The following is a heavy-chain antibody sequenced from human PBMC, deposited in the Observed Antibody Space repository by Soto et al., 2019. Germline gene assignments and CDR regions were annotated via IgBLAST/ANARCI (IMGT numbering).Heavy chain of an antibody. CDR1: GCSFNNYY. J-gene: IGHJ4*02. CDR2: IDYSGNT. D-gene: IGHD4-4*01. CDR3: GRNRVTLN. Sequence: QVQLQESGPGLVKPSETLSLTCTVSGCSFNNYYWSWSRQPPGKGLEWIGCIDYSGNTNYNPSLNSRVTISIVTSKSQFSLSVTSVTAADTAVYYCGRNRVTLNWGQGTLVTVAS. V-gene: IGHV4-59*01.